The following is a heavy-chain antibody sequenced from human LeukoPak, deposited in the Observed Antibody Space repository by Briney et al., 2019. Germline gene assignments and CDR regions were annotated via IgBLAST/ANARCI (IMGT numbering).Heavy chain of an antibody. V-gene: IGHV1-2*02. D-gene: IGHD2-15*01. CDR3: ARPLYCSGGSCYLPPFDY. Sequence: ASVKVSCKASGYTFTGYYMHWVRQAPGQGLEWMGWINPNSGGTNYAQKFQGRVTMTRDTSISTPYMELSRLRSDDTAVYYCARPLYCSGGSCYLPPFDYWGQGTLVTVSS. CDR2: INPNSGGT. CDR1: GYTFTGYY. J-gene: IGHJ4*02.